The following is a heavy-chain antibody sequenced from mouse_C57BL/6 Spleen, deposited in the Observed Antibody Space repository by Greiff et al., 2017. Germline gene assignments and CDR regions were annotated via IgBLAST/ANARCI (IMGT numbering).Heavy chain of an antibody. J-gene: IGHJ2*01. CDR2: INPNYGTT. CDR1: GYSFTDYN. CDR3: AKSIYYGNYEYFDY. Sequence: EVQLQQSGPELVKPGASVKISCKASGYSFTDYNMNWVKQSNGKSLEWIGVINPNYGTTSYNQKFKGKATLTVDQSSSKAYMQLNSLTSEDSAVYYCAKSIYYGNYEYFDYWGQGTTLTVSS. V-gene: IGHV1-39*01. D-gene: IGHD2-1*01.